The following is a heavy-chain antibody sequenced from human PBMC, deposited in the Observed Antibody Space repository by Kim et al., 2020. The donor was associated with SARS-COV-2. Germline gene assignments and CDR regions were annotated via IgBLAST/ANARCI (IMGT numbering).Heavy chain of an antibody. CDR2: ISSSSSYI. J-gene: IGHJ6*02. D-gene: IGHD2-8*02. CDR3: ASYPLLSYYYGMDV. V-gene: IGHV3-21*01. Sequence: GGSLRLSCAASGFTFSSYSMNWVRQAPGKGLEWVSSISSSSSYIYYADSVKGRFTISRDHAKNSLYLQMNSLRAEDTAVYYCASYPLLSYYYGMDVWGQGTTVTVSS. CDR1: GFTFSSYS.